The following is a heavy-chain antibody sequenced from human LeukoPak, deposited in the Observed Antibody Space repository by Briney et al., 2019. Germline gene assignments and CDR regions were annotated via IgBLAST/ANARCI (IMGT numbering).Heavy chain of an antibody. J-gene: IGHJ4*02. D-gene: IGHD6-6*01. V-gene: IGHV3-74*01. CDR3: VPTSIAAPFDY. CDR1: GFIFSSYW. CDR2: INSAGSST. Sequence: PGGSLRLSCAASGFIFSSYWMHWVRQAPGKGLLWVSRINSAGSSTSYADSVKGRFTISRDNAKNTLYLQMNSLRAEDTAVYYCVPTSIAAPFDYWGQGTLVTVSS.